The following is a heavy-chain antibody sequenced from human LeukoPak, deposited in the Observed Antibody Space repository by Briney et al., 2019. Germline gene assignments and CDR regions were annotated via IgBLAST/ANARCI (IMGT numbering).Heavy chain of an antibody. CDR1: GFTFRTYW. V-gene: IGHV3-7*01. Sequence: GGSLRLSCAASGFTFRTYWMSWVRQPPGKGLERVANIKQDGSEKYYVDSVKGRFTISRDNAKNSLYLQMNSLRAEDTAVYYCARDHAVYGAGSFYKDYWGQGILVTVSS. J-gene: IGHJ4*02. CDR2: IKQDGSEK. CDR3: ARDHAVYGAGSFYKDY. D-gene: IGHD3-10*01.